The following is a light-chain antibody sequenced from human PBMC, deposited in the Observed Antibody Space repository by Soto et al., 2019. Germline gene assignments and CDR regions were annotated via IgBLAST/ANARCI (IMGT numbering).Light chain of an antibody. Sequence: DIQMTQSPSTPSASVGDRVTITCRASQSNSSWLAWYQQKPGKAPKLLIYKASSLESGVPSRFSGSGSGTEFTLTISSLQPDDFATYYCQQYNSYPPWTFGQGTKVEIK. V-gene: IGKV1-5*03. CDR3: QQYNSYPPWT. CDR1: QSNSSW. CDR2: KAS. J-gene: IGKJ1*01.